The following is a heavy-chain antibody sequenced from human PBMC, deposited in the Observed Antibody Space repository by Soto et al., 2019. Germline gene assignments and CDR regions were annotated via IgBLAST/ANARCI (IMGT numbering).Heavy chain of an antibody. D-gene: IGHD5-12*01. V-gene: IGHV1-46*01. CDR2: INPHGGNT. CDR1: GYTFTNYY. CDR3: AGGSGYENLDY. J-gene: IGHJ4*02. Sequence: QVQLEQSGAEVKKPGASVRVSCKSPGYTFTNYYMQWVRQAPGQGLEWMELINPHGGNTIYAQNFQGRVTMTRDTSTSTVYMGLSSLRSDDTAVYYCAGGSGYENLDYWGQGTLVTVSS.